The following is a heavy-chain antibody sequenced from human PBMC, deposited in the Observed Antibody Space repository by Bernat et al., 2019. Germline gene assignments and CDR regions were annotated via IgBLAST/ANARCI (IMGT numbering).Heavy chain of an antibody. V-gene: IGHV1-46*01. J-gene: IGHJ4*02. CDR2: INPSGGST. CDR1: GYTFTSYY. Sequence: QVQLVQSGAEVKKPGASVKVSCKASGYTFTSYYMHWVRQAPGQGLEWMGIINPSGGSTSYAQKFQVRVTMTRDTSTSTVYMVLSSLRSEDTAVYYCARGSITIFGVFIEAGLFDYWGQGTLVTVSS. CDR3: ARGSITIFGVFIEAGLFDY. D-gene: IGHD3-3*01.